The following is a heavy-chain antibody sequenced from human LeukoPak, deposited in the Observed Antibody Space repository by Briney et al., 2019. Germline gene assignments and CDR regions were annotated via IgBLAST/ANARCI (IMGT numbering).Heavy chain of an antibody. V-gene: IGHV3-7*01. CDR1: GFSFTNFW. Sequence: GGSLRLSRAVSGFSFTNFWMSWVRQAPGRGLEWVANIHPEGNEKYHVESVKGRFAISRDNTKNLLFLQMNGLRVEDTAVYYCARLPYNWNDDRGQGTLVTVSS. CDR2: IHPEGNEK. J-gene: IGHJ5*02. CDR3: ARLPYNWNDD.